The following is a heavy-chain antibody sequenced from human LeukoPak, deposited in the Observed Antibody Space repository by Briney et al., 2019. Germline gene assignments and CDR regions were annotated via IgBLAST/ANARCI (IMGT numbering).Heavy chain of an antibody. CDR3: AREGENYYDSSGYRFDY. Sequence: PSETLSLTCAVYGGSFSGYYWSWIRQPPGKGLEWIGEINHSGSTNYNPSLKSRVTISVDTSKNQFSLKLSSVTAADTAVYYCAREGENYYDSSGYRFDYWGQGTLVTVSS. D-gene: IGHD3-22*01. V-gene: IGHV4-34*01. CDR2: INHSGST. J-gene: IGHJ4*02. CDR1: GGSFSGYY.